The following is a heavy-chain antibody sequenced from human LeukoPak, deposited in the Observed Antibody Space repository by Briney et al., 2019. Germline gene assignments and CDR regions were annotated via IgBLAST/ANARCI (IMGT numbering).Heavy chain of an antibody. J-gene: IGHJ5*02. CDR1: GYTFTSYG. CDR2: IIPIFGTA. CDR3: ARVGAIFNWFDP. Sequence: SVKVSCKASGYTFTSYGISWVRQAPGQGLEWMGGIIPIFGTANYAQKFQGRVTITADESTSTAYMELSSLRSEDTAVYYCARVGAIFNWFDPWGQGTLVTVSS. D-gene: IGHD3-16*01. V-gene: IGHV1-69*13.